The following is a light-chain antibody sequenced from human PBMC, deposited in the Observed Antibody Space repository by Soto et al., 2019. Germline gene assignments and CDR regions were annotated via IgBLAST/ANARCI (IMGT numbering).Light chain of an antibody. CDR2: KAS. J-gene: IGKJ1*01. CDR1: QRISNW. V-gene: IGKV1-5*03. CDR3: QQYYSYSRT. Sequence: DIQMTQSHSTLSEFVGDRFTITCRASQRISNWLDWYQQKTGKAPKLLIYKASSLESGVPSRFSRSGSGSDFTLTISRLQPDDMATYCCQQYYSYSRTFGQGTKLEIK.